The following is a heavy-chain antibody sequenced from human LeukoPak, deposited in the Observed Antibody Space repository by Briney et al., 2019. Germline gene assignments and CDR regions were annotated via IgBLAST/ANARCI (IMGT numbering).Heavy chain of an antibody. V-gene: IGHV1-2*02. D-gene: IGHD3-3*01. J-gene: IGHJ4*02. CDR3: AREGAMTYSWSY. Sequence: GASVKVSCKASGYTFTGYYMHRVRQAPGQGLEWMGWINPNSGGTNYAQKFQGRVTMTRDTSIGTAYMELSRLRSDDTAVYYCAREGAMTYSWSYWGQGTLVTVSS. CDR2: INPNSGGT. CDR1: GYTFTGYY.